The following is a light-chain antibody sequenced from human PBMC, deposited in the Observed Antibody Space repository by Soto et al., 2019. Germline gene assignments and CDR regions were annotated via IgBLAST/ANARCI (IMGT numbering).Light chain of an antibody. CDR2: DAS. V-gene: IGKV1D-16*02. Sequence: IRLTQSPYSFSAYTGERVTLTCLARQGISSWVAWQQQTPEKATKLLIYDASSLESGVPSRFSGSGSGTEFPLTISSLQPDDFATYYCQQYNSYSGTFGQGTKVDIK. J-gene: IGKJ1*01. CDR1: QGISSW. CDR3: QQYNSYSGT.